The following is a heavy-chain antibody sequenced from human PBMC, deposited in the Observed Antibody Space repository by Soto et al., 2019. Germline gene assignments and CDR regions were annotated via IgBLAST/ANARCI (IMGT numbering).Heavy chain of an antibody. J-gene: IGHJ4*02. Sequence: ETLSLTCTVSGGSISSYYWSWIRKPAGKGLEWIGRIYISGSTNYNPSLKSRVTMSVDTSKKQFSLKLSSVTAADTAVYYCAKSGGYSSGWYYFDYWGQGTLVTVSS. CDR1: GGSISSYY. CDR3: AKSGGYSSGWYYFDY. CDR2: IYISGST. V-gene: IGHV4-4*07. D-gene: IGHD6-19*01.